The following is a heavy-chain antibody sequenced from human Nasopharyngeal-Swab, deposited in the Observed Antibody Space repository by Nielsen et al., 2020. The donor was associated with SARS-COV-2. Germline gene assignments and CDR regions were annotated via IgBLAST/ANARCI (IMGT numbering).Heavy chain of an antibody. V-gene: IGHV7-4-1*01. CDR2: INTNAGTA. Sequence: ASVKVSCKASGYTFSKHAINWVRQAPGQGLEWMGWINTNAGTATYVQGFTGRFVFSLDTSVSTAYLQIDSLRTEDSAVFYCARDTWDVWGQGTTVTVSS. J-gene: IGHJ6*02. D-gene: IGHD2/OR15-2a*01. CDR3: ARDTWDV. CDR1: GYTFSKHA.